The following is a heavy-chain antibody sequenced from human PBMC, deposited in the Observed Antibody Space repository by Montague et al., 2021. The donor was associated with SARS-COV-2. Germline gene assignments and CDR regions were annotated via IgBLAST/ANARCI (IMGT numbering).Heavy chain of an antibody. CDR1: GGSISSSSYY. J-gene: IGHJ6*02. V-gene: IGHV4-39*07. CDR2: IYYSGST. D-gene: IGHD6-13*01. Sequence: EILSLTCTVSGGSISSSSYYWGWIRQPPGKGLEWIGNIYYSGSTYYNPSLKSRVTISVDTSKNQFSLKLSSVTAADTAVYYCARVGRQQLVRLSGMDVWGQGTTVTVSS. CDR3: ARVGRQQLVRLSGMDV.